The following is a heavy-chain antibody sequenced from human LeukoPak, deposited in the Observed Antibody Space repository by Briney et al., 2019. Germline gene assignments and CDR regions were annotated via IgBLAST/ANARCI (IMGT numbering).Heavy chain of an antibody. CDR2: LSAYNVNT. D-gene: IGHD2-15*01. J-gene: IGHJ6*02. CDR1: GYTFTISG. V-gene: IGHV1-18*01. Sequence: GASVKVSFKASGYTFTISGISWVRQAPGQGLEWMGWLSAYNVNTNYAQKFQGRVTMTTDTPTSTAYMELRSLRSDDTAVYYCASRGYCSGGSCLTPPYYYYGMDVWGQGTTVTVSS. CDR3: ASRGYCSGGSCLTPPYYYYGMDV.